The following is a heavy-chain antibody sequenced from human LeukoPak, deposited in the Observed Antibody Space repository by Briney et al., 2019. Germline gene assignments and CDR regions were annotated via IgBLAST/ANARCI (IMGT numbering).Heavy chain of an antibody. Sequence: RSSETLSLTCTVSGGSISSYYWSWIRQPPGKGLEWIGYIYYSGSTNYNPSLKSRVTISVDTSKNQFSLKLSSVTAADTTVYYWARKATVVTPPPPWFDPWGQGTLVTVSS. D-gene: IGHD4-23*01. CDR2: IYYSGST. V-gene: IGHV4-59*08. CDR1: GGSISSYY. J-gene: IGHJ5*02. CDR3: ARKATVVTPPPPWFDP.